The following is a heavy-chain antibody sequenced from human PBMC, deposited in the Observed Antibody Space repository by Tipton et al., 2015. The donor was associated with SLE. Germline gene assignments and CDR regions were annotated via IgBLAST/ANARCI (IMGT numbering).Heavy chain of an antibody. Sequence: SLRLSCAASGFTFSSYSMNWVRQAPGKGLEWVSSISSSSSYRYYADSVKGRFTISRDNSKNTLYLQMNSLRAEDTGVYFCANGRQGLVASRDFWGQGTLVTFSS. CDR1: GFTFSSYS. J-gene: IGHJ4*02. V-gene: IGHV3-21*04. D-gene: IGHD2-15*01. CDR3: ANGRQGLVASRDF. CDR2: ISSSSSYR.